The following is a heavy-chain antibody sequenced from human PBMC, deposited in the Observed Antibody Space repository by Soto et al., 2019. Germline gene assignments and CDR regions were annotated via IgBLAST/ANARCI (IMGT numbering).Heavy chain of an antibody. CDR1: GFSLSTNGVA. Sequence: QITLKESGPTLVKPTQTLTLTCTVSGFSLSTNGVAVAWIRQPPGKALEWLALIYWDDDKRHSPSLKSRLTNTRDTSKNQVVLTMTNMDPVDTAKYYCAHRGSSSFAFDYWGQGILVTVSS. CDR3: AHRGSSSFAFDY. J-gene: IGHJ4*02. V-gene: IGHV2-5*02. CDR2: IYWDDDK. D-gene: IGHD6-6*01.